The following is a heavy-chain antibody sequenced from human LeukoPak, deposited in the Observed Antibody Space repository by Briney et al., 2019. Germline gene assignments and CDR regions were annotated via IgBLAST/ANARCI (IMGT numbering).Heavy chain of an antibody. CDR3: TTAKNDH. J-gene: IGHJ4*02. V-gene: IGHV3-48*04. Sequence: GGSLRLSCAASGFTFSRYSMNWVRQAPGKGLEWVSYITNSSSTIFYADSVKGRFTISRDNAKNSLYLQMSTLRAEDTAVYCCTTAKNDHWGKRTLVTVSS. CDR2: ITNSSSTI. CDR1: GFTFSRYS.